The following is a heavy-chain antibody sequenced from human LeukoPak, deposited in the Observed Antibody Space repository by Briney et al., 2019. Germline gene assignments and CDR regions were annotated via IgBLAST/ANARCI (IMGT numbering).Heavy chain of an antibody. D-gene: IGHD3-10*01. CDR3: ARGSGSYFYYFDY. CDR1: GGTFSTYA. Sequence: ASVKVSCKASGGTFSTYAISWVRQAPGPGLEWMGGIIPIYGTTNYAQKFQDRVKITADKSTSTSYMDLSSLTYDDTAVYYCARGSGSYFYYFDYWGQGTLVTVSS. V-gene: IGHV1-69*06. J-gene: IGHJ4*02. CDR2: IIPIYGTT.